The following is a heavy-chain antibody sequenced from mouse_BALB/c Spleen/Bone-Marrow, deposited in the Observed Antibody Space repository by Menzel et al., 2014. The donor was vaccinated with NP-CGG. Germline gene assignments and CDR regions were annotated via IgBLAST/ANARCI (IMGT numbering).Heavy chain of an antibody. CDR3: ARSPGYWYFDV. J-gene: IGHJ1*01. V-gene: IGHV1S81*02. CDR1: GYTFTTYW. Sequence: VKLMESGAELVRPGVSVKLSCKASGYTFTTYWMHWIKQRPEQGLERIGEINPSNGGTNYNEKFKSKATLTVDKSSSTAYMQLSSLTSEDSAVYYCARSPGYWYFDVWGAGTTVTVSS. CDR2: INPSNGGT.